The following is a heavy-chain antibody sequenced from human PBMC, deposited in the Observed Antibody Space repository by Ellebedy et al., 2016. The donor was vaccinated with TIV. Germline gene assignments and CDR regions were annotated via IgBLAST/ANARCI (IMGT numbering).Heavy chain of an antibody. J-gene: IGHJ3*02. CDR3: ARLIGGTCQCAFDI. D-gene: IGHD2-15*01. V-gene: IGHV3-7*01. Sequence: GESLKISCAASGFTISRHWMSWVRQGPGKGLEWVANINQDGDEKNYVDSVRGRFTISRDNAKNSLYLQINSLRAEDTAVYYCARLIGGTCQCAFDIWGQGTMVTVSS. CDR1: GFTISRHW. CDR2: INQDGDEK.